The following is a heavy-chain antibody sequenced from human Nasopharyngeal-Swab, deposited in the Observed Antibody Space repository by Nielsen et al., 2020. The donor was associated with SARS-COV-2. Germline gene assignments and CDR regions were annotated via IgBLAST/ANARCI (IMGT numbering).Heavy chain of an antibody. D-gene: IGHD2-21*02. CDR2: IYYSGST. J-gene: IGHJ3*02. CDR1: GGSISSYY. V-gene: IGHV4-59*01. CDR3: ARAAVVTGDAFDI. Sequence: GSLRLSCTVSGGSISSYYWSWIRQPPGKGLEWIGYIYYSGSTNYNPSLKSRVTISVDTSKNQFSLKLSSVTAADTAVYYCARAAVVTGDAFDIWGQGTMVTVSS.